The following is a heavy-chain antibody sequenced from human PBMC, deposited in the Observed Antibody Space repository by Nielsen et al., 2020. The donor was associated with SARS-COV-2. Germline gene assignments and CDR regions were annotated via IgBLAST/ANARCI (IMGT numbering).Heavy chain of an antibody. V-gene: IGHV3-23*01. Sequence: ESLKISCAASGFTFSSYAMSWVRQAPGKGLEWVSAIRDSGAYTYYADSVKGRFTISRDNSKNTLYLQMNSLRAEDTAVYFCARALFSAAGTLGYWGHGTLVTVSA. CDR3: ARALFSAAGTLGY. J-gene: IGHJ4*01. CDR1: GFTFSSYA. D-gene: IGHD6-13*01. CDR2: IRDSGAYT.